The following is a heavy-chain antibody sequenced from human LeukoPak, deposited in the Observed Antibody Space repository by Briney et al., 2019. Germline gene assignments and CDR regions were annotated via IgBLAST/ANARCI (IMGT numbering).Heavy chain of an antibody. CDR2: IYTSGST. Sequence: TSSETLSLTCTVSGGSISSGSYYWSWIRQPAGKGLEWIGRIYTSGSTNYNPSLKSRVTISVDTSKNQFSLKLSSVTAADTAVYYCAKILNYCSGGSCYGGAFDIWGQGTMVTVSS. D-gene: IGHD2-15*01. CDR3: AKILNYCSGGSCYGGAFDI. CDR1: GGSISSGSYY. V-gene: IGHV4-61*02. J-gene: IGHJ3*02.